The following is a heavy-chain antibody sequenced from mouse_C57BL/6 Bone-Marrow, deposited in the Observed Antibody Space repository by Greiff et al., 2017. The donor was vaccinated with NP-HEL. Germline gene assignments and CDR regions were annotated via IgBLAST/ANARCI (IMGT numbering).Heavy chain of an antibody. CDR2: FYPGSGSI. D-gene: IGHD2-5*01. CDR3: ARHEKGYYSNYFAWFAY. J-gene: IGHJ3*01. CDR1: GYTFTEYT. V-gene: IGHV1-62-2*01. Sequence: QVQLQQSGAELVKPGASVKLSCKASGYTFTEYTIHWVKQRSGQGLEWIGWFYPGSGSIKYNEKLQDKATLTADKSSSTVYMELSRLTSEDSPVYFCARHEKGYYSNYFAWFAYWGHGTLVTVSA.